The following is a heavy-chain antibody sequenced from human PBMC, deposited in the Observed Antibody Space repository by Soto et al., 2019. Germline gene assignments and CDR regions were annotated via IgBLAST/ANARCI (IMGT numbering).Heavy chain of an antibody. J-gene: IGHJ3*02. D-gene: IGHD4-17*01. CDR2: IKGDGSAK. V-gene: IGHV3-7*05. CDR3: ARDVSPGSSGDYLDAFDI. CDR1: GFTFGNYW. Sequence: EVQLVESGGGLVQPGGSLRLSCAASGFTFGNYWMTWVRQAPGKGLEWVANIKGDGSAKSYLDSVRGRFTVSRDNAENSLFLQMNILRAEDTALYYCARDVSPGSSGDYLDAFDIWGQGTTVTVS.